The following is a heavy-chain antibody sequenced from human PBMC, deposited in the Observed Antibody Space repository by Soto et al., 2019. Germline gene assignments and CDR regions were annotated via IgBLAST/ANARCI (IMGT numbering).Heavy chain of an antibody. CDR3: ARDRYSTGGMDV. J-gene: IGHJ6*02. Sequence: PSVKVSCKASGGTFSSYAISWVRQAPGQGLEWMGGIIPIFGTANYAQKFQGRVTITADESTSTAYMELSSLRSEDTAVYYCARDRYSTGGMDVWGQGTTVTVSS. D-gene: IGHD6-25*01. CDR2: IIPIFGTA. CDR1: GGTFSSYA. V-gene: IGHV1-69*13.